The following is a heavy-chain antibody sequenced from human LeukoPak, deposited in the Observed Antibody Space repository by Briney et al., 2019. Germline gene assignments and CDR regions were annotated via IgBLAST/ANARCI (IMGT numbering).Heavy chain of an antibody. CDR1: GFTFSGSA. Sequence: ASVKLSCAASGFTFSGSAMHWVRQASGKGLEWVGRIRSKANSYATAYAASVKGRFTISRDDSKNTAYLQMNSLKTEDTAVYYCTRPGAFGWFDPWGQGTLVTVSS. CDR3: TRPGAFGWFDP. D-gene: IGHD3-10*01. J-gene: IGHJ5*02. CDR2: IRSKANSYAT. V-gene: IGHV3-73*01.